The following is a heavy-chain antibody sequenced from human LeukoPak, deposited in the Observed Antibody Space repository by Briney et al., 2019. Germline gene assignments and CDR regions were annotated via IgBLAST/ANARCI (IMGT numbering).Heavy chain of an antibody. D-gene: IGHD2/OR15-2a*01. V-gene: IGHV3-74*01. J-gene: IGHJ4*02. CDR3: ARGSTTGWPDYLDY. CDR2: INADGKNT. Sequence: PGGSLTLSCATSGFSFTDYWIHCVRRAPGKGLVWVSRINADGKNTPYADSVKGRFTISRDNAKNTVYLQMNGLRVEDTGVYYCARGSTTGWPDYLDYWGQGILVTVTS. CDR1: GFSFTDYW.